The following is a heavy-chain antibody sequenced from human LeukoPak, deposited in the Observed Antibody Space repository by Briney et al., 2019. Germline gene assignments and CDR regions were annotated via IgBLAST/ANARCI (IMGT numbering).Heavy chain of an antibody. Sequence: SETLSLTCTVSGGSMSSYYWSWIRQPPGKGLEWIGYIYYSGSTKYNPSLKSRVTISVDTSKNQFSLKLSSVTAADTAVYYCARGARAGYNLEPFDYWGQGALVTVSS. CDR3: ARGARAGYNLEPFDY. J-gene: IGHJ4*02. D-gene: IGHD5-24*01. V-gene: IGHV4-59*08. CDR2: IYYSGST. CDR1: GGSMSSYY.